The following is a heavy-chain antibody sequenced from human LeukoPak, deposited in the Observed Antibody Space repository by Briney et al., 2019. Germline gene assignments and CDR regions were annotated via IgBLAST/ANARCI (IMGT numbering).Heavy chain of an antibody. CDR3: AREKKALLWFGLIDY. Sequence: SETLSLTCTVSGGSVSSGGYYWSWIRQHPGKGLEWIGYIYYSGSTYYNPSLKSRVTISVDTSKNQFSLKLSPVTAADTAVYYCAREKKALLWFGLIDYWGQGTLVTVSS. CDR1: GGSVSSGGYY. V-gene: IGHV4-31*03. J-gene: IGHJ4*02. D-gene: IGHD3-10*01. CDR2: IYYSGST.